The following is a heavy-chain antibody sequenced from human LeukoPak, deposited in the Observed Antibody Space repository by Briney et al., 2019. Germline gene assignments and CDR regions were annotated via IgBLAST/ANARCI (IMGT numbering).Heavy chain of an antibody. Sequence: GGSQRLSCAASGFTFSSYSMNWVRQAPGKGLEWVSYISSSSSTIYYADSVKGRFTISRDTSKNTLSLQMNSLRVEDTAVYYCAREKGRGVISPYYDYWGQGTLVTVS. CDR3: AREKGRGVISPYYDY. J-gene: IGHJ4*02. CDR2: ISSSSSTI. CDR1: GFTFSSYS. V-gene: IGHV3-48*01. D-gene: IGHD3-10*01.